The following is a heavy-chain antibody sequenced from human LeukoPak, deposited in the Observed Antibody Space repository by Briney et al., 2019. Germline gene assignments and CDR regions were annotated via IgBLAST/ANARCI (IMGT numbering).Heavy chain of an antibody. CDR2: IYHSGST. CDR1: GYSISSGYY. J-gene: IGHJ4*02. Sequence: PSETLSLTCAVSGYSISSGYYWGWIRQPPGKGLEWIGSIYHSGSTYYNPSLKSRATISVDTSKNQFSLKLSSVTAADTAVYYCARHRDYSSSDYWGQGTLVTVSS. D-gene: IGHD6-6*01. V-gene: IGHV4-38-2*01. CDR3: ARHRDYSSSDY.